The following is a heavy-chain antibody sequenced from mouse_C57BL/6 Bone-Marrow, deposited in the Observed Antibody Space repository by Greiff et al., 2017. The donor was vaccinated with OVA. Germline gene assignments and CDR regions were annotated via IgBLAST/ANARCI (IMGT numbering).Heavy chain of an antibody. J-gene: IGHJ2*01. CDR2: IWGVGST. CDR3: ASGDGYDLFFDD. V-gene: IGHV2-6*01. Sequence: LVAPSQSLSITCTVSGFSLTSYGVDWVRQSPGKGLEWLGVIWGVGSTNYNSALKSRLSISKDNSKSQVFLKMNSLQTDDTAMYYCASGDGYDLFFDDWGQGTTLTVSS. CDR1: GFSLTSYG. D-gene: IGHD2-2*01.